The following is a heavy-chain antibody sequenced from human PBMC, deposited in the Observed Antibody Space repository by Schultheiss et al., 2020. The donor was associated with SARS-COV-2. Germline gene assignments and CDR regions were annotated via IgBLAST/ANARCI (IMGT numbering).Heavy chain of an antibody. J-gene: IGHJ4*02. CDR2: IYYSGST. Sequence: SQTLSLTCTVSGGSVSSGNYYWSWIRQPPGKGLEWIGSIYYSGSTYYNPSLKSRVIISADTSKNQFSLKLSSMTAADTAVYYCARAPIVVIPSPGAYVDYWGQGTLVTVSS. D-gene: IGHD2-2*01. CDR3: ARAPIVVIPSPGAYVDY. V-gene: IGHV4-39*01. CDR1: GGSVSSGNYY.